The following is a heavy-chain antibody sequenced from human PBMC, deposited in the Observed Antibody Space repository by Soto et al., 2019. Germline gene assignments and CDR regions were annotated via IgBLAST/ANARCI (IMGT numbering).Heavy chain of an antibody. CDR3: ASAGAYCGGDCPP. Sequence: SVKVSCKASGGTFSSYAISWVRQAPGQGLEWMGGIIPIFGTANYAQKFQGRVTNTADESTSTAYMELSSLRSEDTAVYYCASAGAYCGGDCPPWGQGTLVSVSS. D-gene: IGHD2-21*02. V-gene: IGHV1-69*13. J-gene: IGHJ5*02. CDR2: IIPIFGTA. CDR1: GGTFSSYA.